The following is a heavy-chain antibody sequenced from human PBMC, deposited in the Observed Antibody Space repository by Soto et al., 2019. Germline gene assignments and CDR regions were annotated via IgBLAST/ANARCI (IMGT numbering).Heavy chain of an antibody. D-gene: IGHD3-10*01. CDR2: IRSKAYGGTT. V-gene: IGHV3-49*04. Sequence: GGSLRLSCTASGFTFGDYAMSWVRQAPGKGLEWVGFIRSKAYGGTTEYAASVKGRFTISRDDSKSIAYLQMNSLKTEDTAVYYCTRAGLLLWFGEFKYGMDVWGQGTTVTVSS. CDR3: TRAGLLLWFGEFKYGMDV. CDR1: GFTFGDYA. J-gene: IGHJ6*02.